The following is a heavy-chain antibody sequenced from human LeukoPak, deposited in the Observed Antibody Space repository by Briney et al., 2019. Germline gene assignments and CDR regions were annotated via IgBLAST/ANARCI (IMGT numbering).Heavy chain of an antibody. Sequence: SVKVSCKASGGTFSSYAISWVRQAPGQGLEWMGRIIPILGIANYAQKFQGRVTITADKSTSTAYMELSSLRSEDTAVSYCARVVSFLAAPRFYYYYGMDVWGQGTTVTVSS. J-gene: IGHJ6*02. D-gene: IGHD2-15*01. CDR3: ARVVSFLAAPRFYYYYGMDV. V-gene: IGHV1-69*04. CDR2: IIPILGIA. CDR1: GGTFSSYA.